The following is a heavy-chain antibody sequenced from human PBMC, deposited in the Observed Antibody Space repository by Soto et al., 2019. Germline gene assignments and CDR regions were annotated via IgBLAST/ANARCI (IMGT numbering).Heavy chain of an antibody. D-gene: IGHD3-22*01. Sequence: HPGGSLRLSCAASGFTFSSYLIHWVRQAPGKGLVWVSRINSDGSSTSYADSVKGRFTISRDNAKNTLYLQMNSLRAEDTAVYYCARDPTYFYDSSGYYDYWGQGTLVTVSS. V-gene: IGHV3-74*01. CDR3: ARDPTYFYDSSGYYDY. CDR2: INSDGSST. J-gene: IGHJ4*02. CDR1: GFTFSSYL.